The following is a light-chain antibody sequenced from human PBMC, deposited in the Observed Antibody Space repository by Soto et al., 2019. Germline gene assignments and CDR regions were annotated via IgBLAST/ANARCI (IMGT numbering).Light chain of an antibody. J-gene: IGKJ4*01. CDR1: QSILYNSNNKNQ. Sequence: DIVMTQSPDSLAVSLGERATINCKSSQSILYNSNNKNQLAWYQQKPGQPPKLLIYWTSTRESGVPDRFSGSGSGTDFTLTISSLQAEDVAVYYCQQYYTIPLTFGGGTKVEIK. V-gene: IGKV4-1*01. CDR2: WTS. CDR3: QQYYTIPLT.